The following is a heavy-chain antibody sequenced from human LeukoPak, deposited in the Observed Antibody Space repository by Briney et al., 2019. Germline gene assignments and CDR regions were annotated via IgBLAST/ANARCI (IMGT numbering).Heavy chain of an antibody. CDR1: GYSFTNYW. V-gene: IGHV5-51*01. J-gene: IGHJ5*01. CDR2: VYPGYSQT. D-gene: IGHD3-9*01. Sequence: GESLKISCKASGYSFTNYWIGWVRQMPGKGLELMGIVYPGYSQTIYRPSFQGQVTISAHKSISNAYLQWSSLRTSDTAMYYCVASIILTGYAYWLDSWGQGTLVTVSS. CDR3: VASIILTGYAYWLDS.